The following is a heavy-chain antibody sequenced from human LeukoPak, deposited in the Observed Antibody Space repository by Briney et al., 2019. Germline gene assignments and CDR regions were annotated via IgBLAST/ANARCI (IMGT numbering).Heavy chain of an antibody. D-gene: IGHD2-2*01. CDR2: INHSGST. V-gene: IGHV4-34*01. J-gene: IGHJ5*02. CDR1: GGSFSGYY. Sequence: SETLSLTCAVYGGSFSGYYWSWIRQPPGKGLEWIGEINHSGSTNYNPSLKSRVTISVDTSKNQFSLKLSSVTAADTAVYYCARDRAHCSSTSCLNWFDPWGQGTLATVSS. CDR3: ARDRAHCSSTSCLNWFDP.